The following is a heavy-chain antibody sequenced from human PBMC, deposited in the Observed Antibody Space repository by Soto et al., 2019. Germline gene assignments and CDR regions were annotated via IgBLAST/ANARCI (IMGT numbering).Heavy chain of an antibody. CDR2: IYHSGST. CDR3: AREYNWNGAYYFDY. D-gene: IGHD1-20*01. Sequence: PSETLSLTCAVSGGAISSSNWWIWVRQPPGKGLEWIGEIYHSGSTNYNPSLKSRVTISVDKSKNQFSLKLSSVTAADKAVYYCAREYNWNGAYYFDYWGQGTLVTVSS. CDR1: GGAISSSNW. V-gene: IGHV4-4*02. J-gene: IGHJ4*02.